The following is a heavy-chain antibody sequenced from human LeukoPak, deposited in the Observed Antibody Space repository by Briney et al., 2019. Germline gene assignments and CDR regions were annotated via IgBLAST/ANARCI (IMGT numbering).Heavy chain of an antibody. Sequence: LRLSCAASGFTFDDYAMHWLRQPPGKGLEWIGYIFRSGNTNYNPSLKSRVTISVDSSKDQFSLKLGSVTAADTAVYYCARSIFGDPWFDPWGQGTLVTVSS. D-gene: IGHD3-9*01. J-gene: IGHJ5*02. CDR2: IFRSGNT. V-gene: IGHV4-59*01. CDR1: GFTFDDYA. CDR3: ARSIFGDPWFDP.